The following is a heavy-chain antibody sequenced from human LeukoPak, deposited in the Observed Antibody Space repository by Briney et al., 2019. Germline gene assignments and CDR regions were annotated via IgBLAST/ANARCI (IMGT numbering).Heavy chain of an antibody. CDR3: ARRLYSSGYYYDQDY. CDR2: INPNSGGT. Sequence: GASVKVSCKASGYTFTGYYMHWLRQAPGQGLEGMGRINPNSGGTNYAQKFQGRVTMTRDTSISTAYMALSRLRSDDTAVYYCARRLYSSGYYYDQDYWGQGTLVTVSS. J-gene: IGHJ4*02. V-gene: IGHV1-2*06. CDR1: GYTFTGYY. D-gene: IGHD3-22*01.